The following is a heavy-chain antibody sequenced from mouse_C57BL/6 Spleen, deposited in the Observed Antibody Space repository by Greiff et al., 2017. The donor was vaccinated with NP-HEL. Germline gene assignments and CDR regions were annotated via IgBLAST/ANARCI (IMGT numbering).Heavy chain of an antibody. CDR2: IWSDGST. CDR3: ARHGHAGKGSYYFDY. CDR1: GFSLTSYG. D-gene: IGHD4-1*01. J-gene: IGHJ2*01. Sequence: QVQLKQSGPGLVAPSQSLSITCTVSGFSLTSYGVHWVRQPPGKGLEWLVVIWSDGSTTYNSALKSRLSISNDNSKSQVFLKMNSLQTDDTAMYYCARHGHAGKGSYYFDYWGQGTTLTVSS. V-gene: IGHV2-6-1*01.